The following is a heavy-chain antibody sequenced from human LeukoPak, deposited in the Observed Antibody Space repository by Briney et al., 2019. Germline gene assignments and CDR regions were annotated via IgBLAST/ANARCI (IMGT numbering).Heavy chain of an antibody. V-gene: IGHV4-39*07. J-gene: IGHJ4*02. D-gene: IGHD3-10*01. CDR2: IYYSGST. CDR1: GGSISSSSYY. CDR3: ARDRLGAAFY. Sequence: KPSETLSLTCTVSGGSISSSSYYWGWIRQPPGKGLEWIGSIYYSGSTYYNPSLKSRVTISVDTSKNQFSLKLSSVTAADTAVYYCARDRLGAAFYWGQGTLVTVSS.